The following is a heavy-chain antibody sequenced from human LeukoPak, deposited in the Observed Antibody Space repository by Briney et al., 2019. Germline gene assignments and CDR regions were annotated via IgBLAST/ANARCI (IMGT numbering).Heavy chain of an antibody. D-gene: IGHD3-22*01. J-gene: IGHJ3*02. Sequence: GGSLRLSCAASGFTFSSYDMHWVRQATGKGLEWVSAIGTAGDTYYPGSVKGRFTISRENAKNSLYLQMNSLRAGDTAVYYCARARASYDSRDDAFDIWGQGTMVTVSS. CDR2: IGTAGDT. V-gene: IGHV3-13*01. CDR1: GFTFSSYD. CDR3: ARARASYDSRDDAFDI.